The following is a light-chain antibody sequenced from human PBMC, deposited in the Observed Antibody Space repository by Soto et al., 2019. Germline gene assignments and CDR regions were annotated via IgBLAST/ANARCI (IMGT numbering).Light chain of an antibody. Sequence: QSALTQPASVSGSPGQSITISCTGTSSDVGSYNLVSWYQQHPGKAPKLMIYEVNKWPSGVSNRFSGSKSGNTASLTISGLKDEDEADYYCCSFAGSATWIFGGGTKLTVL. CDR1: SSDVGSYNL. J-gene: IGLJ2*01. CDR2: EVN. CDR3: CSFAGSATWI. V-gene: IGLV2-23*02.